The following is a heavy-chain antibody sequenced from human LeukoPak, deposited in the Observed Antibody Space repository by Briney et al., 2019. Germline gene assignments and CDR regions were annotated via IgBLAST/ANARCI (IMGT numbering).Heavy chain of an antibody. CDR2: INPNSGNT. V-gene: IGHV1-8*03. CDR1: GYTFTGYY. CDR3: ARASILWFGELLSYFDY. J-gene: IGHJ4*02. D-gene: IGHD3-10*01. Sequence: ASVKVSCKASGYTFTGYYMHWVRQAPGQGLEWMGWINPNSGNTGYAQKFQGRVTITRNTSISTAYMELSSLRSEDTAVYYCARASILWFGELLSYFDYWGQGTLVTVSS.